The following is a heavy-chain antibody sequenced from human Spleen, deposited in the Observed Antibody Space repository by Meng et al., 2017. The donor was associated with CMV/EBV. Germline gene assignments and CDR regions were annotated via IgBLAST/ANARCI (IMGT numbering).Heavy chain of an antibody. V-gene: IGHV3-23*01. CDR3: AKDMDAMATISEGFDY. Sequence: FTVSNYGVSWVRQAPGKGLEWVSAIRGGGGSTYDADSVKGRFNISRDNSKNTLYLQMNSMRAEDTAVDYCAKDMDAMATISEGFDYWGQGTLVTVSS. J-gene: IGHJ4*02. D-gene: IGHD5-24*01. CDR2: IRGGGGST. CDR1: FTVSNYG.